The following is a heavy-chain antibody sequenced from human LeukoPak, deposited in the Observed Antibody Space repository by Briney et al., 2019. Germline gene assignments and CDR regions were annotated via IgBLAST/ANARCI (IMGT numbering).Heavy chain of an antibody. CDR2: ISSSSTTI. D-gene: IGHD3-10*01. CDR1: GFTFSSYS. V-gene: IGHV3-48*01. CDR3: AGGSGSFDAFDI. J-gene: IGHJ3*02. Sequence: GGSLRPSCAASGFTFSSYSMNWVRQAPGKGLEWVSYISSSSTTIYYADSVKGRFTISRDNAKNSLYLQMNSLRAEDTAVYYCAGGSGSFDAFDIWGQGTMVTVSS.